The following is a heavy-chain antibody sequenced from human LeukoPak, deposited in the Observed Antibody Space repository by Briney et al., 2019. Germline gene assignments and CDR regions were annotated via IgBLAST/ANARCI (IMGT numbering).Heavy chain of an antibody. CDR3: ARVYDSSGHIDY. V-gene: IGHV4-39*07. Sequence: PSETLSLTCTVSGGYISSSSYSWGWIRQPPGKGPEWIGSIYYSGSTYYNPSLKSRVTISVDTSENQFSLKLSSVTAADTAVYYCARVYDSSGHIDYWGQGTLVTVSS. J-gene: IGHJ4*02. CDR2: IYYSGST. D-gene: IGHD3-22*01. CDR1: GGYISSSSYS.